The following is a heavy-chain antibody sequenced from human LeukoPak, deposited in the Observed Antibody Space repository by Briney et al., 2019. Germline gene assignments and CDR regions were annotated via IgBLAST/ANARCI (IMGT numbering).Heavy chain of an antibody. Sequence: GRSLRLSCAASGFTFNSYAVHWVRQAPGKGLEWVAVISYDGSNKYYADSVKGRFTISRDNSKNTLYLQMNSLRAEDTAVYYCAKDQGSSSGYYYYYGMDVWGQGTTVTVSS. J-gene: IGHJ6*02. V-gene: IGHV3-30*04. CDR3: AKDQGSSSGYYYYYGMDV. CDR1: GFTFNSYA. D-gene: IGHD6-6*01. CDR2: ISYDGSNK.